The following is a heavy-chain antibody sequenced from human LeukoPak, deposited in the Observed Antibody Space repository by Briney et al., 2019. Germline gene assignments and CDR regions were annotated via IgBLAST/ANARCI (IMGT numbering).Heavy chain of an antibody. D-gene: IGHD2-15*01. CDR1: GFTFSSYG. CDR2: ISGSGGST. CDR3: AKGAPLVVVEDYYYYMDV. J-gene: IGHJ6*03. V-gene: IGHV3-23*01. Sequence: GGSLRLSCAASGFTFSSYGMSWVRQAPGKGLERVSAISGSGGSTYYADSVKGRFTISRDNSKNTLYLQMNSLRAEDTAVYYCAKGAPLVVVEDYYYYMDVWGKGTTVTISS.